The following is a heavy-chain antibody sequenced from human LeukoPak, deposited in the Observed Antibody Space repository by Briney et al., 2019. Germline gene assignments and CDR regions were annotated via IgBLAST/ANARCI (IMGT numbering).Heavy chain of an antibody. CDR2: INSDGSEG. CDR1: GFSFNSDW. D-gene: IGHD6-6*01. J-gene: IGHJ3*01. CDR3: ARSSYSSSSSV. V-gene: IGHV3-7*03. Sequence: PGGSLRLSCAASGFSFNSDWMDWVRQAPGKGLEWVANINSDGSEGYYADVVKGRFTISRDNAKNSLYLQINSLRAEDTAVYYCARSSYSSSSSVWGQGTMVTVSS.